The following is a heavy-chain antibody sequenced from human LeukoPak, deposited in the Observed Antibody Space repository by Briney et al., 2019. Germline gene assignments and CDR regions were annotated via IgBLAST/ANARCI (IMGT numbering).Heavy chain of an antibody. Sequence: TLSLTCTVSGGSISSGRNYWTWIRQPAGKGLEWIGRIYISGSTNYNPSLKSRVTISVDTSKNQFSLKLTSVTAADTAVYYCARVDGSCSGGSCYRHEFYYMDVWGKGASVTVSS. CDR1: GGSISSGRNY. V-gene: IGHV4-61*02. J-gene: IGHJ6*03. D-gene: IGHD2-15*01. CDR3: ARVDGSCSGGSCYRHEFYYMDV. CDR2: IYISGST.